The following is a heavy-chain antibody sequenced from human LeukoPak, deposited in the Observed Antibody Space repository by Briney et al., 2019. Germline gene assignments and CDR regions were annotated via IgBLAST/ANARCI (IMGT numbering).Heavy chain of an antibody. Sequence: SETLSLTCTVSGGSISSGDYYWSWIRQPPGKGLEWVGYIYYSGSTNYNPSLKSRVPISVDTSKNQFSLKLSSVTAADTAVYYCARVRAYCSGGSCYSDAFDIWGQGTMVTVSS. V-gene: IGHV4-30-4*08. J-gene: IGHJ3*02. CDR3: ARVRAYCSGGSCYSDAFDI. CDR2: IYYSGST. CDR1: GGSISSGDYY. D-gene: IGHD2-15*01.